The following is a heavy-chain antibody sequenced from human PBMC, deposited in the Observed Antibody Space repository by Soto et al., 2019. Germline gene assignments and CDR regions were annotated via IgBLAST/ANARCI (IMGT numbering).Heavy chain of an antibody. CDR2: IIPILGIA. CDR1: GGTFSGYT. J-gene: IGHJ6*03. CDR3: ARDTDIVVVPAATKHYYYYMDV. Sequence: SVKVSCKASGGTFSGYTISWVRQAPGQGLEWMGRIIPILGIANYAQKFQGRVTITADKSTSTAYMELSSLRSEDTAVYYCARDTDIVVVPAATKHYYYYMDVWGKGTTVTVSS. D-gene: IGHD2-2*01. V-gene: IGHV1-69*04.